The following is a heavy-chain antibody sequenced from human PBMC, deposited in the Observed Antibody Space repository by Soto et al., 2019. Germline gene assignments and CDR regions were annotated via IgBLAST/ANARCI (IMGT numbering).Heavy chain of an antibody. D-gene: IGHD5-12*01. V-gene: IGHV4-59*01. Sequence: SETLSLTCTFSGCSISSYYWSWIRQPPGKGLEWIGYIYYSGSTNYNPSLKSRVTISVDTSKNQFSLKLSSVTAADTAVYYCARHLYSGYESDYFDYWGQGTLVTVSS. CDR2: IYYSGST. CDR1: GCSISSYY. CDR3: ARHLYSGYESDYFDY. J-gene: IGHJ4*02.